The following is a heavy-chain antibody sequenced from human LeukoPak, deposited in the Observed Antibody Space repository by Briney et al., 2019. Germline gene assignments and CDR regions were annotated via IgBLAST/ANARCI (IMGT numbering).Heavy chain of an antibody. CDR2: VDYIANT. D-gene: IGHD1-26*01. V-gene: IGHV4-61*08. Sequence: SETLSLTCTVSGASVGSAGYYWSWIRQPPGGGLEGIVYVDYIANTNYNPSLKSRVTMSVDPSKNQFSLKVKSVTAADTAMYYCARTQSQSGSYRYYFGYWGQGTLVTVSS. CDR1: GASVGSAGYY. CDR3: ARTQSQSGSYRYYFGY. J-gene: IGHJ4*02.